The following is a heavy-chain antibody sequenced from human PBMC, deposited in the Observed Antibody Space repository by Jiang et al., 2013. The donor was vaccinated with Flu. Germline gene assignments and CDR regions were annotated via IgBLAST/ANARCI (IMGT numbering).Heavy chain of an antibody. CDR2: IYYSGST. Sequence: LLKPSETLSLTCTVSGGSISSSSYYWGWIRQPPGRGLEWIGTIYYSGSTYYNPSLKSRVTISVDTSKNQFSLKLSSVTAADTAVYYCARRITIFGVVIMTDAFDIWGQGTMVTV. CDR1: GGSISSSSYY. J-gene: IGHJ3*02. CDR3: ARRITIFGVVIMTDAFDI. V-gene: IGHV4-39*01. D-gene: IGHD3-3*01.